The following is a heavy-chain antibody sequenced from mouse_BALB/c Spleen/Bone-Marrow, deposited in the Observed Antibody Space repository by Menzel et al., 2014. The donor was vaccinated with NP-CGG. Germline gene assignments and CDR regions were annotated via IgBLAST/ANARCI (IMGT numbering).Heavy chain of an antibody. CDR2: IWAGGSM. V-gene: IGHV2-9*02. Sequence: VKLMESGPGLVAPSQSLSITCTVSEFSLSSYGVHWVRQPPGKGLEWLGVIWAGGSMIWYSALMSRLSISKDNSKSXVFLKMKSLQNDDTAMYYCAREGRGNYGSSGYAMDYWGQGTSVTVSS. J-gene: IGHJ4*01. D-gene: IGHD1-1*01. CDR1: EFSLSSYG. CDR3: AREGRGNYGSSGYAMDY.